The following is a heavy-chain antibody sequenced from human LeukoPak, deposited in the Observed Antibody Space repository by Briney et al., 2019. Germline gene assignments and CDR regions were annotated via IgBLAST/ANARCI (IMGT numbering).Heavy chain of an antibody. CDR3: ARGLGIAAAGTSLDY. J-gene: IGHJ4*02. CDR1: GASISSYY. CDR2: IYYSGST. V-gene: IGHV4-59*12. Sequence: SETLSLTCTVSGASISSYYWSWIRQPPGKGLEWIGYIYYSGSTSYNPSLKSRVTISVDTSKNHFSLRLSSVTAADTAVYYCARGLGIAAAGTSLDYWGQGTLVTVSS. D-gene: IGHD6-13*01.